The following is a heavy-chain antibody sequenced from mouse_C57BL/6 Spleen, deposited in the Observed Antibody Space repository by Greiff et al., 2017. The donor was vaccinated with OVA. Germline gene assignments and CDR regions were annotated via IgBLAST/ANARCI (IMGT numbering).Heavy chain of an antibody. CDR3: ARYGYDSSYGYFDV. J-gene: IGHJ1*03. CDR2: ISYSGST. V-gene: IGHV3-8*01. CDR1: GYSITSYY. Sequence: EVQLQESGPGLAKPSQTLSLTCSVTGYSITSYYWNWIRKFPGNKLEYMGYISYSGSTYYYPSLKSRISITRDTSKNQYYLQLNSVTTEDTATSYCARYGYDSSYGYFDVWGTGTTVTVSS. D-gene: IGHD1-1*01.